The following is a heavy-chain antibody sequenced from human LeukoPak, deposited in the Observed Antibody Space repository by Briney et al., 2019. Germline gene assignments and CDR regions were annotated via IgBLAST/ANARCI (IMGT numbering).Heavy chain of an antibody. CDR2: INPNSGGT. D-gene: IGHD1-20*01. CDR1: GYTFTGYY. CDR3: VRDNWSNYYYYYGMDV. V-gene: IGHV1-2*02. Sequence: ASVKVSCKASGYTFTGYYMHWVRQAPGQGLEWMGWINPNSGGTNYAQKFQGRVTMTRDTSISTAYMELSRLRSDDTAVYYCVRDNWSNYYYYYGMDVWGQGTTVTVSS. J-gene: IGHJ6*02.